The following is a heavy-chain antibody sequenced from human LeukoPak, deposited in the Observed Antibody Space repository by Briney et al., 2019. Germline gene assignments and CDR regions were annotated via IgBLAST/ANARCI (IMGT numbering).Heavy chain of an antibody. CDR1: GGSISSYY. Sequence: TSETLSLTCTVSGGSISSYYWGWIRQPPGKGLEWIGSIYYSGITYYNPSLKSRVTISIDTSNNQFSLTLSSVTAADTAFYYCARDPKSAVAADWFDPWGQGTLVTVSS. D-gene: IGHD6-19*01. CDR3: ARDPKSAVAADWFDP. CDR2: IYYSGIT. V-gene: IGHV4-39*07. J-gene: IGHJ5*01.